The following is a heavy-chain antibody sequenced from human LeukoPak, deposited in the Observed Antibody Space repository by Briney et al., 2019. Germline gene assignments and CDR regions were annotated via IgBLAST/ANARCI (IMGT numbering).Heavy chain of an antibody. CDR3: ARDEGLVVAATLDY. V-gene: IGHV1-18*01. J-gene: IGHJ4*02. CDR1: GYTFTSYG. Sequence: GASVKVSCKASGYTFTSYGISWVRQAPGQGLEWMGWISAYNGNTNYAQKLQGRVTMTTDTSTSTAYMELRSLRSDDTAVYYCARDEGLVVAATLDYWVQGTLVTVSS. D-gene: IGHD2-15*01. CDR2: ISAYNGNT.